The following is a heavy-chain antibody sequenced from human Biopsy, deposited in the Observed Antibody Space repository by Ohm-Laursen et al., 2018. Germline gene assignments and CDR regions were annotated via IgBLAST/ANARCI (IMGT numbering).Heavy chain of an antibody. CDR1: GGSTNDYF. D-gene: IGHD3-22*01. J-gene: IGHJ6*02. Sequence: SETLSLTCSVSGGSTNDYFWSWIRQPAGETLEWIGRIYSSGGSSYNPSLKSRVTISVDTSKNQFSLKVRSVTAADTAVYYCVRGVDYYDPYHYYALDVWGQGTTVTVSS. CDR3: VRGVDYYDPYHYYALDV. CDR2: IYSSGGS. V-gene: IGHV4-4*07.